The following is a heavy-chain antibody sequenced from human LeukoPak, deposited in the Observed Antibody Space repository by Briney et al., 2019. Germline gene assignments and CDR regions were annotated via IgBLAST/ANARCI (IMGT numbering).Heavy chain of an antibody. D-gene: IGHD3-3*01. Sequence: PSETLSLTCTVSGGSISSSSYYWGWIRQPPGKGLEWIGSIYYSGSTYYNPSLKSRVTTSVDTSKNQFSLKLSSVTAADTAVYYCARIGDDFWSGYVRYWGQGTLVTVSS. CDR3: ARIGDDFWSGYVRY. CDR2: IYYSGST. V-gene: IGHV4-39*07. J-gene: IGHJ4*02. CDR1: GGSISSSSYY.